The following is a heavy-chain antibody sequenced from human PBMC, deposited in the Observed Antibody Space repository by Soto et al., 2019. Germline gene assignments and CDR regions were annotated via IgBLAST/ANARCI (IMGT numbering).Heavy chain of an antibody. CDR3: SRLPPSKYRDSPFDP. J-gene: IGHJ5*02. D-gene: IGHD5-12*01. CDR2: ISSKRYGGTA. V-gene: IGHV3-49*03. Sequence: PGGSLRLSCTASGFTFGDYAMTWFRQAPGKGLEWVGFISSKRYGGTAEYATSVKGRFTISRDDSKSIAYLQMNSLKTEDTAVYFCSRLPPSKYRDSPFDPWGQGTLVTVSS. CDR1: GFTFGDYA.